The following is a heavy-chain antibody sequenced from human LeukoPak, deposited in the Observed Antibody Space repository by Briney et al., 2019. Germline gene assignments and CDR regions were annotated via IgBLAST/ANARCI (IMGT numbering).Heavy chain of an antibody. Sequence: GGSLRLSCAASGFMFSSYWMTWVRQAPGKGLEWVSVIYSGGSTYYADSVKGRFTISRDNSKNTLYLQMNSLRAEDTAVYYCARESGTTLMVRGVVDYWGQGTLVTVSS. CDR1: GFMFSSYW. D-gene: IGHD3-10*01. V-gene: IGHV3-66*01. CDR3: ARESGTTLMVRGVVDY. CDR2: IYSGGST. J-gene: IGHJ4*02.